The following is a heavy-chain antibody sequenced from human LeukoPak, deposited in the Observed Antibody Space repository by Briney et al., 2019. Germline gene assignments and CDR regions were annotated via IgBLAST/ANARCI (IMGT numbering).Heavy chain of an antibody. CDR1: GFSFSTYW. D-gene: IGHD1-26*01. V-gene: IGHV3-7*01. CDR2: IKEDGTQK. J-gene: IGHJ5*02. Sequence: GGSLRLSCGASGFSFSTYWMSWVRQAPGKGLEWVANIKEDGTQKYYVHSVEGRFNISRDNAKNSLFLQMVYLRADDTAVYYCARLGAGSGSIDTWGQGTLVTVSS. CDR3: ARLGAGSGSIDT.